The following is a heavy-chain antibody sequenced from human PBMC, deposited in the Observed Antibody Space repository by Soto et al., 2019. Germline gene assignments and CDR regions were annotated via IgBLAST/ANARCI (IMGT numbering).Heavy chain of an antibody. CDR2: IYYSGST. CDR3: ARHSTDEYYYDSSGYYFFDY. D-gene: IGHD3-22*01. J-gene: IGHJ4*02. V-gene: IGHV4-59*08. CDR1: GGSIRSYY. Sequence: SETLPLTCTVSGGSIRSYYWSWMRQPPGKGLEWIGYIYYSGSTNYNPSLKSRVTISVDTPKNQFSLELSFVTAADTAVYYCARHSTDEYYYDSSGYYFFDYWGQGTLVT.